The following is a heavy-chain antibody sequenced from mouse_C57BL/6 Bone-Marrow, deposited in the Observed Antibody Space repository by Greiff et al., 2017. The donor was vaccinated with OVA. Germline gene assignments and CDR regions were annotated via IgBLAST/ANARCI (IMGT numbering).Heavy chain of an antibody. CDR1: GFNIKDYY. Sequence: EVQLQQSGAELVKPGASVKLSCTASGFNIKDYYMHWVKQRTEQGLEWIGRIDPEDGETKYAPKFQGQATITADTSSNTAYLQLSSLTSEDTAVYYCASPTAQATSFYAMDYWGQGTSVTVSS. D-gene: IGHD3-2*02. CDR2: IDPEDGET. CDR3: ASPTAQATSFYAMDY. J-gene: IGHJ4*01. V-gene: IGHV14-2*01.